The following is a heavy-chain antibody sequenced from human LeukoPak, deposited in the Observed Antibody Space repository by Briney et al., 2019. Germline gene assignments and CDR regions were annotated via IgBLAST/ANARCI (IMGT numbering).Heavy chain of an antibody. CDR2: IHYIGSA. J-gene: IGHJ6*02. D-gene: IGHD3-9*01. CDR1: GGTISSSSYY. CDR3: ARDKYYDILTGPYGMDV. V-gene: IGHV4-39*07. Sequence: SETLSLTCTVAGGTISSSSYYWGWIRQPPGKGLDWIGSIHYIGSAYYNPSLKSRVTMSVDRSKNQFSLKLSSVTAADTAVYYCARDKYYDILTGPYGMDVWGQGTTVTVSS.